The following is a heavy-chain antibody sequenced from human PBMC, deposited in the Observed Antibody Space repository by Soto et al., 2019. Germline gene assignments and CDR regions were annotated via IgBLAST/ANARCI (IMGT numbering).Heavy chain of an antibody. CDR2: IYHSGST. V-gene: IGHV4-30-2*01. J-gene: IGHJ4*02. CDR1: GGSISSGGYS. Sequence: QLQLQKSGSGLVKPSQTLSLTCTVSGGSISSGGYSWSWMRQAPGKGLEWIGYIYHSGSTYYNPSLKSRVTISVDRSKNQFSLKLSSVTAADTAVYYCASQGYWGQGTLVTVSS. CDR3: ASQGY.